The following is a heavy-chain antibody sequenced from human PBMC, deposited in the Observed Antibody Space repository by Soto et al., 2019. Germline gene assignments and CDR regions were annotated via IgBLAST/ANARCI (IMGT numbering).Heavy chain of an antibody. Sequence: PSETLSLTCNVSNSPISSYYWSWIRQPPGKGLEWIGYIYYSGSTNYNPSLKSRVTISVDTSKNQFSLKLSSVTAADTAVYYCARSRIEAAGTVYHWGQGALVTVSS. D-gene: IGHD6-13*01. J-gene: IGHJ5*02. CDR2: IYYSGST. CDR1: NSPISSYY. CDR3: ARSRIEAAGTVYH. V-gene: IGHV4-59*08.